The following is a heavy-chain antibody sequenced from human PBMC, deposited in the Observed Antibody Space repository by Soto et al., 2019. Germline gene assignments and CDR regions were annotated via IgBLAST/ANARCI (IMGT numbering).Heavy chain of an antibody. V-gene: IGHV1-18*01. D-gene: IGHD2-21*02. Sequence: ASVKVSCKASGYTFFTYDISWVRQAPGQGLEWMGWISTYSGDTKYAQKFQGRVTMTTDTRTTTSYLELRSLRSEDTAVYYCATNRYCGGDCYDFDYWGQGTLVTVSS. J-gene: IGHJ4*02. CDR1: GYTFFTYD. CDR3: ATNRYCGGDCYDFDY. CDR2: ISTYSGDT.